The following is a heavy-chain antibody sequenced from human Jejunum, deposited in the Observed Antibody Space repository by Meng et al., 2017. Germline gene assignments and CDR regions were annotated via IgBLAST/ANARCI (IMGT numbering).Heavy chain of an antibody. CDR1: GVSVDIGLYF. CDR3: ARAYSTSFFDS. Sequence: GSLRLSCTVSGVSVDIGLYFWSWIRQPPGKGLEWIGRVYYTGSTDYNSSLKSRVTISLDTSKNQVSLKLNSVSAADSAVYYCARAYSTSFFDSWGQGTLVTVSS. J-gene: IGHJ4*02. V-gene: IGHV4-61*01. CDR2: VYYTGST. D-gene: IGHD6-6*01.